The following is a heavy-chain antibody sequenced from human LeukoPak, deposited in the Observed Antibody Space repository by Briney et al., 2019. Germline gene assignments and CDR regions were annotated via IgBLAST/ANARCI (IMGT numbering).Heavy chain of an antibody. Sequence: PGGYLRLSCAASGFTFSSYGMHWVRQAPGKGLEWVAFIRYDGSNKYYADSVKGRFTISRDNSKNTLHLQMNSLRAEDTAVYYCAYGYSGYDYCFDYWGQGTLVTVSS. CDR1: GFTFSSYG. CDR3: AYGYSGYDYCFDY. J-gene: IGHJ4*02. CDR2: IRYDGSNK. D-gene: IGHD5-12*01. V-gene: IGHV3-30*02.